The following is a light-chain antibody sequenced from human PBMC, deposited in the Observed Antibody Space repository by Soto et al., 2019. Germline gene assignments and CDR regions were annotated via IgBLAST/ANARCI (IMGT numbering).Light chain of an antibody. CDR1: QSVTTK. CDR2: DAS. V-gene: IGKV3-15*01. J-gene: IGKJ1*01. Sequence: EIVMTQSPATLSVSPWERATLSCRASQSVTTKLAWYQQKPGQAPRLVISDASTRATGIPARFSGSGSGTEFTLSISSLQSEDFAVYYCQQYNKWPRTFGQGTKVDIK. CDR3: QQYNKWPRT.